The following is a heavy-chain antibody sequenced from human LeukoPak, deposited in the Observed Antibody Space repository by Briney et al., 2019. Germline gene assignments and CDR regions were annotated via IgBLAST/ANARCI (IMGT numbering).Heavy chain of an antibody. D-gene: IGHD5-18*01. Sequence: NPGGSLRLSCVASGITFSNYAVSWVRQAPEKGLDWVSVISGSAHKVRYADSVKGRFTISRDNSENIVYLQMNNLRVEDTAVYYCAGRPTGYSSGYIHWGQGTLVTVSS. CDR3: AGRPTGYSSGYIH. J-gene: IGHJ4*02. CDR2: ISGSAHKV. V-gene: IGHV3-23*01. CDR1: GITFSNYA.